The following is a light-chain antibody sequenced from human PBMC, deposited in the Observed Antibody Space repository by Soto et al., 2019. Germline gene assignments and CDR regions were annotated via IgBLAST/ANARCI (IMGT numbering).Light chain of an antibody. Sequence: EIVMTQSPATLSVSLGERATLSCRASQNVRTDLAWYQQKPGQAPRLLISDASIRATGVPARFSRSGYGTEFTLTISSRQSEDFAVYYCQQCDKWPPTFGQGTKVEIK. CDR3: QQCDKWPPT. CDR2: DAS. V-gene: IGKV3-15*01. CDR1: QNVRTD. J-gene: IGKJ1*01.